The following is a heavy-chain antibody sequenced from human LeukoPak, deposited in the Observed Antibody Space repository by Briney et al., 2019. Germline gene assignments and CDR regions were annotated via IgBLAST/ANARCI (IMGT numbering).Heavy chain of an antibody. D-gene: IGHD3-22*01. CDR1: GYTFTSYG. J-gene: IGHJ4*02. Sequence: ASVKVSCKASGYTFTSYGISWVRQAPGQGLEWMGWISAYNGKTNYAQKLQGRVTMTTDTSTSTAYMELRSLRSDDTAVYYCARDSSNYYYDSSGPHYWGQGTLVTVPS. V-gene: IGHV1-18*01. CDR2: ISAYNGKT. CDR3: ARDSSNYYYDSSGPHY.